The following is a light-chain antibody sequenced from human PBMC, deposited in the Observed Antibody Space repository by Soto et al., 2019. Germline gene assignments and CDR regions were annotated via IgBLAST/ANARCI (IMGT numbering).Light chain of an antibody. J-gene: IGKJ5*01. V-gene: IGKV3D-15*01. Sequence: MGMTQWPASLSVTPGERATLSCRGSQSVSSIYFAWYQQKPGQAPRLLIYGASTRATGFPARFSGSGSGTDFTLTLTNPHAQALAVYYRQQRKRWPRPFTIGQGTRLEIK. CDR3: QQRKRWPRPFT. CDR1: QSVSSIY. CDR2: GAS.